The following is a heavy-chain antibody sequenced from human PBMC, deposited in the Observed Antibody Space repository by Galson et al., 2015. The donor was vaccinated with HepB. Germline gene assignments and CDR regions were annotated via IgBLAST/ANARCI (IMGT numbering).Heavy chain of an antibody. CDR3: ARDLARYDYLWGSYAFDY. CDR2: IDPSGGST. Sequence: SVKVSCKASGYTFSSYYMHWVRQAPGQGLEWLGIIDPSGGSTGYAQKFQGRVTMTRDTSASTIYMELSSLRSEDTAVYYRARDLARYDYLWGSYAFDYWGQGTLVTVS. D-gene: IGHD3-16*01. CDR1: GYTFSSYY. V-gene: IGHV1-46*01. J-gene: IGHJ4*02.